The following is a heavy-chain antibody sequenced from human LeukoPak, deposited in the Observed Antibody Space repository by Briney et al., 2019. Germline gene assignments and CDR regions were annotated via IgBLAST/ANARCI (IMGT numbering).Heavy chain of an antibody. Sequence: GGSLRLSCAASGFTFSSYWMSWVRQAPGKGLEWVANIKQDGSEEYYVDSVKGRFTISRDNAKNSLYLQMNSLRAEDTAVYYCARDPYYYDSSGYYYVPAFDIWGQGTMVTVSS. CDR1: GFTFSSYW. CDR3: ARDPYYYDSSGYYYVPAFDI. CDR2: IKQDGSEE. J-gene: IGHJ3*02. V-gene: IGHV3-7*01. D-gene: IGHD3-22*01.